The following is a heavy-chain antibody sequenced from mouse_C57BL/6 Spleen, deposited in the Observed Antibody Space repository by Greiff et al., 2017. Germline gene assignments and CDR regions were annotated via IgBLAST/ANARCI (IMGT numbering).Heavy chain of an antibody. CDR2: IYPGDGDT. CDR3: ARLGFAY. Sequence: QVQLQQSGPELVKPGASVKISCKASGYAFSSSWMNWVKQRPGKGLEWIGRIYPGDGDTNYNGKFKGKATLTADKSSSTAYMQLSSLTAEDSAVYFCARLGFAYWGQGTLVTVSA. CDR1: GYAFSSSW. J-gene: IGHJ3*01. V-gene: IGHV1-82*01.